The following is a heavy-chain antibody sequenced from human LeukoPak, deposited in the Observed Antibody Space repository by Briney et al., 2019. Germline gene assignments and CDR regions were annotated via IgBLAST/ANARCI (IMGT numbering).Heavy chain of an antibody. V-gene: IGHV3-30*03. Sequence: PGRSLRLSCAASGFTFSSYGMHWVRQAPGKGLEWVAVISYDGSNKYYADSVKGRFTISGDNSKNTLYLQMNSLRAEDTAVYYCARDWVLGARCNWFDPWGQGTLVTVSS. CDR3: ARDWVLGARCNWFDP. J-gene: IGHJ5*02. CDR1: GFTFSSYG. D-gene: IGHD2-8*01. CDR2: ISYDGSNK.